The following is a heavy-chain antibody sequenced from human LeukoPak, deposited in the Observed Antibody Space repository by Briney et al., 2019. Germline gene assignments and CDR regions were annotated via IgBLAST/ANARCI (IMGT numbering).Heavy chain of an antibody. CDR3: ARVSSSSWYVDY. V-gene: IGHV3-53*01. Sequence: GGSLRLSCAASGFTFSDYYMSWVRQAPGKGLEWVSVIYSGGSTYYADSVKGRFTISRDNSKNTLYLQMNSLRAEDTAVYYCARVSSSSWYVDYWGQGTLVTVSS. D-gene: IGHD6-13*01. CDR1: GFTFSDYY. CDR2: IYSGGST. J-gene: IGHJ4*02.